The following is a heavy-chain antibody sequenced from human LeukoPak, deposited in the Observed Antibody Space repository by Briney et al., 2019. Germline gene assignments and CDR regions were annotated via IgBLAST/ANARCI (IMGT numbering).Heavy chain of an antibody. CDR3: ARVDSSGWYHNDY. J-gene: IGHJ4*02. V-gene: IGHV3-21*01. CDR2: IISSTTYT. Sequence: GGSLRLSCAASGFTFSSYSMNWVRRAPGKGLEWVSSIISSTTYTYYADSVRGRFTISRDNAKSSLYLQMNSLRPEDTAVYYCARVDSSGWYHNDYWGQGTLVTVSS. D-gene: IGHD6-19*01. CDR1: GFTFSSYS.